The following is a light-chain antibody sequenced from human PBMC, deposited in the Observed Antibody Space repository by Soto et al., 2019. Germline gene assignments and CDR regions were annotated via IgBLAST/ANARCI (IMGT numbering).Light chain of an antibody. Sequence: EIVLTQSPATLSLSPGERATLSCRASQSVGGFLAWYQQRSGQTPKLLIYDASKRAPGIPARFSGSGSGTDFTLTISSLEPEDFAVYYCQHRSNWIGTFGPGTKVDIK. CDR1: QSVGGF. J-gene: IGKJ3*01. V-gene: IGKV3-11*01. CDR3: QHRSNWIGT. CDR2: DAS.